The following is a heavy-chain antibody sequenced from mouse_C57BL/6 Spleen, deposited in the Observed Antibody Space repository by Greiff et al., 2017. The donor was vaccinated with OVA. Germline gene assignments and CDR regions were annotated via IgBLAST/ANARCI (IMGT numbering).Heavy chain of an antibody. CDR1: GYTFTSYW. D-gene: IGHD1-1*01. V-gene: IGHV1-69*01. CDR3: ARWYYGSGPPRCFDV. Sequence: VQLQQPGAELVMPGASVKLSCKASGYTFTSYWMHWVKQRPGQGLEWIGEIDPSDSYTNYNQKFKGKSTLTVDKSSSTAYMQLSSLTSEDSAIYYCARWYYGSGPPRCFDVWGTGTTVSVSS. J-gene: IGHJ1*03. CDR2: IDPSDSYT.